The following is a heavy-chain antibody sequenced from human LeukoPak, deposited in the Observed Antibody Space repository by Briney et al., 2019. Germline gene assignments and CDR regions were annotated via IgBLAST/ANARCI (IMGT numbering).Heavy chain of an antibody. J-gene: IGHJ3*02. D-gene: IGHD3-22*01. Sequence: SETLSLTCTVSGGSISSYYWSWIRQPAGKGLEWIGRIYTSGSTNYNPSLKSRVTMSVDTPKNQFSLKLSSVTAADTAVYYCARDPRDYYDSSGYYAFDIWGQGTMVTVSS. CDR2: IYTSGST. V-gene: IGHV4-4*07. CDR1: GGSISSYY. CDR3: ARDPRDYYDSSGYYAFDI.